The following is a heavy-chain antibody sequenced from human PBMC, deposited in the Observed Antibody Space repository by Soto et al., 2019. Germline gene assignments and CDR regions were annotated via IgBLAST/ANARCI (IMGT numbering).Heavy chain of an antibody. Sequence: EVQLLESGGGLVQPGGSLRLSCAASGFTFSSYAMSWVRQAPGKGLEWVSAIRGSGGSTYYADSVKGRFTISRDNSKNTLYLRMNSLRAEDTAVYYCAKGVGANSFAYWGQGTLVTVSS. V-gene: IGHV3-23*01. CDR2: IRGSGGST. CDR3: AKGVGANSFAY. D-gene: IGHD1-26*01. CDR1: GFTFSSYA. J-gene: IGHJ4*02.